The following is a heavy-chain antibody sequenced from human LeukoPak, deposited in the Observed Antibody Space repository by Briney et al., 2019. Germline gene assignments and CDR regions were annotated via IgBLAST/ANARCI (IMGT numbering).Heavy chain of an antibody. D-gene: IGHD2-21*02. J-gene: IGHJ4*02. Sequence: SETLSLTCTVSGGSISSSSYYWSWIRQPPGKGLEWIGYIYYSGSTNYNPTLKSRVTISVDTSMNQFSLKLSSVTAADTAVYYCASEDAYCGGDCYPYWGQGTLVTVSS. CDR3: ASEDAYCGGDCYPY. V-gene: IGHV4-61*05. CDR2: IYYSGST. CDR1: GGSISSSSYY.